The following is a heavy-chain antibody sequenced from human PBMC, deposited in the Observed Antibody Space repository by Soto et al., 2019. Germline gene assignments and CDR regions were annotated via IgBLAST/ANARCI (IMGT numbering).Heavy chain of an antibody. CDR2: INHSGST. V-gene: IGHV4-34*01. D-gene: IGHD3-16*02. J-gene: IGHJ4*02. Sequence: SDTLSLTCADYGGSFSGYYWSWIRQPPGKGLEWIGEINHSGSTNYNPSLKSRVTISVDTSKNQFSLKLSSVTAADTAVYYCARGALYDYVWGSYRSPFFDYWGQGTLVTVSS. CDR3: ARGALYDYVWGSYRSPFFDY. CDR1: GGSFSGYY.